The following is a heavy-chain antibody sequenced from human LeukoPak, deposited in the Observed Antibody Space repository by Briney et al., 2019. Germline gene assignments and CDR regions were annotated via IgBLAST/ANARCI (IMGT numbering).Heavy chain of an antibody. CDR2: MYHNGST. V-gene: IGHV4-38-2*02. J-gene: IGHJ5*02. CDR1: GYSISSGYY. D-gene: IGHD2-2*01. CDR3: ARGVPAAWGWFDP. Sequence: SETLSLTCNVAGYSISSGYYWGWIRQPPGKGLEWIGSMYHNGSTYYNPSVKSRVTISRDTTKNQFSLKLSSVTAADTAVFYCARGVPAAWGWFDPWGQGTLVTVSS.